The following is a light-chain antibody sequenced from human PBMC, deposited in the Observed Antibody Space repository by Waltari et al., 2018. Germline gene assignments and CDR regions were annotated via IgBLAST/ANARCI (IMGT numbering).Light chain of an antibody. V-gene: IGKV3-15*01. CDR2: DAS. Sequence: EVVMTQSPDTLSVSPGGRATLSRRASQSIATNLAWYQQRRGQAPRLLIFDASTRATSSAGRFSGSGSGTEFTLTISSLQSDDSAVYYCQQYNRWPPITFGQGTRLEIK. CDR1: QSIATN. J-gene: IGKJ5*01. CDR3: QQYNRWPPIT.